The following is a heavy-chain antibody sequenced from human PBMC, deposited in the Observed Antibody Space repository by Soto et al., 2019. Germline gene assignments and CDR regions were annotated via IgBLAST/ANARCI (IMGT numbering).Heavy chain of an antibody. Sequence: IRQHPGKGLEWIGYIYYSGSTYYNPSLKSRVTISVDTSKNQFSLKLSSVTAADTAVYYCARDMITFGGVIAKLDAFDIWGQGTMVTVSS. CDR3: ARDMITFGGVIAKLDAFDI. V-gene: IGHV4-31*02. CDR2: IYYSGST. D-gene: IGHD3-16*02. J-gene: IGHJ3*02.